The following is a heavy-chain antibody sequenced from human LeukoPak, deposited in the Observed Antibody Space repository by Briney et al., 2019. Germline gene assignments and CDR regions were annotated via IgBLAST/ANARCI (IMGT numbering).Heavy chain of an antibody. CDR1: GYTFTGYY. Sequence: GASVKVSCKASGYTFTGYYMHWVRQAPGQGLEWMGWINPNSGGTNYAQKFQGRVTMTRDTSISTAYMELSRLRSDDTAVYYCARDSVRRLYYYDSSGYYYPWSQNAGQYYFDYWGQGTLVTVSS. V-gene: IGHV1-2*02. CDR2: INPNSGGT. J-gene: IGHJ4*02. CDR3: ARDSVRRLYYYDSSGYYYPWSQNAGQYYFDY. D-gene: IGHD3-22*01.